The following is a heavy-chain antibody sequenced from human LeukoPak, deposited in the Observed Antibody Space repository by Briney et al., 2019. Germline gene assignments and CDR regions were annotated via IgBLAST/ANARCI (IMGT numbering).Heavy chain of an antibody. D-gene: IGHD1-7*01. Sequence: ASVKVSCKASGGTFSSYAISWVRQAPGQGLEWMGGIIPIFGTANYAQKFQGRVTITTDESTSTAYMELSSLRSEDTAVYYCYNWNYGPDDYWGQGTLVTVSS. CDR2: IIPIFGTA. CDR1: GGTFSSYA. J-gene: IGHJ4*02. CDR3: YNWNYGPDDY. V-gene: IGHV1-69*05.